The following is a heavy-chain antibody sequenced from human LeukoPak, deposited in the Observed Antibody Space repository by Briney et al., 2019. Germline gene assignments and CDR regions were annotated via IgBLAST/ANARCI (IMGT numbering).Heavy chain of an antibody. Sequence: GASVKVSCKASGYTFTFYYMHWVRPPPGQGPEWMGWINPNSGGTNYAQKFQGRVTMTRDTSISTAHMELSRLRSDDTAVYYCARGSRALWFGELSYWYFDLWGRGTLVTVSS. J-gene: IGHJ2*01. CDR3: ARGSRALWFGELSYWYFDL. V-gene: IGHV1-2*02. CDR1: GYTFTFYY. CDR2: INPNSGGT. D-gene: IGHD3-10*01.